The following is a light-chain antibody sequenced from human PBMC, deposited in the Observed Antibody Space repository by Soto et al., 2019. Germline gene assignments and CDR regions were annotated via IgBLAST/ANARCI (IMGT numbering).Light chain of an antibody. CDR2: AAS. V-gene: IGKV1-39*01. CDR1: QSISSY. CDR3: QQSYSTSIT. Sequence: DIQMTQSPSSLSASIGDRVTITCRASQSISSYLNWYHQRPGKAPKLLIYAASSLQRGVPSRFSGSGSGTDFTLTISSLQPEDFETYYCQQSYSTSITFGQGTRLEIK. J-gene: IGKJ5*01.